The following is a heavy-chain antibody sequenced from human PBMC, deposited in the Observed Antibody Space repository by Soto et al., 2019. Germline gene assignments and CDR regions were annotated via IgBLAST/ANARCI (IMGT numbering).Heavy chain of an antibody. CDR3: ATVTYYFDSSATPPFDY. D-gene: IGHD3-22*01. V-gene: IGHV3-21*01. CDR2: ISSSSSYI. Sequence: PGGSLRLSCAASGFTFSSYSMNWVRQAPGKGLEWVSSISSSSSYIYYADSVKGRFTISRDNAKNSLYLQMNSLRAEDTAVYYCATVTYYFDSSATPPFDYWGQGTLVTVSS. CDR1: GFTFSSYS. J-gene: IGHJ4*02.